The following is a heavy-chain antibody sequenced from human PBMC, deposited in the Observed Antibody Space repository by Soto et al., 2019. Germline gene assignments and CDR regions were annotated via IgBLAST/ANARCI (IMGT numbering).Heavy chain of an antibody. CDR3: ARGRRYCSSTSCYRRQSFDY. CDR2: INHSGSP. D-gene: IGHD2-2*01. Sequence: PSETLSLTCAVYGGSFSGYYWSWIRQPPGKGLEWIGEINHSGSPNYNPSLKSRVTISVDTSKNQFSLKLSSVTAADTAVYYCARGRRYCSSTSCYRRQSFDYWGQGTLVTVSS. V-gene: IGHV4-34*01. CDR1: GGSFSGYY. J-gene: IGHJ4*02.